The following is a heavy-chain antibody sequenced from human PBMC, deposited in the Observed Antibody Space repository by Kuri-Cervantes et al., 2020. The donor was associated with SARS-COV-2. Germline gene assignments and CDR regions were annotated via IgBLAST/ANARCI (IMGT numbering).Heavy chain of an antibody. Sequence: ASVKVSCKASGYTFTGYYMHWVRQAPGQGLEWMGWINPNSGNTNYAQKLQGRVTMTTDTSTSTAYMELRSLRSDDTAVYYCARYWVTTDFDYWGQGTLVTDSS. CDR3: ARYWVTTDFDY. CDR2: INPNSGNT. CDR1: GYTFTGYY. D-gene: IGHD1-14*01. J-gene: IGHJ4*02. V-gene: IGHV1-18*04.